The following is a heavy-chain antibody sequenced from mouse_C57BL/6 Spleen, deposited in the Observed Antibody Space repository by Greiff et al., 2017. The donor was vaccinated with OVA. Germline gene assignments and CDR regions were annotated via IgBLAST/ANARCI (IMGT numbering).Heavy chain of an antibody. Sequence: EVKLMESGPGLVKPSQSLSLTCSVTGYSITSGYYWNWIRQFPGNKLEWMGYISYDGSNNYNPSLKNRISITRDTSKNQFFLKLNSVTTEDTATYYCARAEYDGDYDAMDYWGQGTSVTVSA. CDR2: ISYDGSN. J-gene: IGHJ4*01. D-gene: IGHD2-4*01. V-gene: IGHV3-6*01. CDR1: GYSITSGYY. CDR3: ARAEYDGDYDAMDY.